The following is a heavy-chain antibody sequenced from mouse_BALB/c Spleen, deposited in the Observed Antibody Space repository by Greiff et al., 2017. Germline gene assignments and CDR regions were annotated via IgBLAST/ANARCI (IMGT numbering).Heavy chain of an antibody. CDR2: INPSSGYT. CDR3: ARDVYRYLFAY. V-gene: IGHV1-4*01. D-gene: IGHD2-14*01. Sequence: VKLQESGAELARPGASVKMSCKASGYTFTSYTMHWVKQRPGQGLEWIGYINPSSGYTNYNQKFKDKATLTADKSSSTAYMQLSSLTSEDSAVYYCARDVYRYLFAYWGQGTLVTVSA. J-gene: IGHJ3*01. CDR1: GYTFTSYT.